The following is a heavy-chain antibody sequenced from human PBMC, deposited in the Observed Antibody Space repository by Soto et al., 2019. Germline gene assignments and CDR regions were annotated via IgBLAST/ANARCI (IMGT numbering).Heavy chain of an antibody. D-gene: IGHD3-10*01. CDR2: ISYDGSNK. V-gene: IGHV3-30-3*01. CDR3: ARDNNPPDLLSFGELYFDS. Sequence: GSLRLSCAAPGFTFSSYAMHWVRQAPGKGLEWVAVISYDGSNKYYADSVKGRFTISRDNSKNTLDLQMNSLRAEDTAVYYCARDNNPPDLLSFGELYFDSWGQGTLVTVSS. J-gene: IGHJ4*02. CDR1: GFTFSSYA.